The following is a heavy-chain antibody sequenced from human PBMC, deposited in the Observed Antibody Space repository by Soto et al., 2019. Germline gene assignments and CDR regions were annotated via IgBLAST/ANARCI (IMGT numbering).Heavy chain of an antibody. V-gene: IGHV1-3*01. CDR1: GYTFTSNA. CDR3: ARDRGLRYFDY. D-gene: IGHD2-15*01. CDR2: INVGYGNT. J-gene: IGHJ4*02. Sequence: QVQLVQSGAEVKKPGASVKVSCKASGYTFTSNALHWVRQAPGQRLEWMGWINVGYGNTRYSQKFQGRVTITRDTSASTAYMDLSSLRSEDTAVYYCARDRGLRYFDYWGQGTLVIFSS.